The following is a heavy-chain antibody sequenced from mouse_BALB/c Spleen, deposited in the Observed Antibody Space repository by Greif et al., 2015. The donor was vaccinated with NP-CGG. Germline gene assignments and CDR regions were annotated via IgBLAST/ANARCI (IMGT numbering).Heavy chain of an antibody. CDR3: ARDGYYAMDY. Sequence: VKLQESGPGLVAPSQSLYITCTVSGFSLTSYGVHWVRQPPGKGLEWLGVIWAGGSTNYNSALMSRLSISKDNSKSQVFLKMNSLQTDDTAMYYCARDGYYAMDYWGQGTSVTVSS. V-gene: IGHV2-9*02. CDR2: IWAGGST. J-gene: IGHJ4*01. CDR1: GFSLTSYG.